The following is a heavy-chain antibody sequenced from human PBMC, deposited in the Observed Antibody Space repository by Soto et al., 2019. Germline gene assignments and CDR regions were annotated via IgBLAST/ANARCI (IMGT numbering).Heavy chain of an antibody. V-gene: IGHV4-39*07. CDR2: INHSGST. CDR1: GSSVSSGLYY. J-gene: IGHJ4*02. D-gene: IGHD1-26*01. CDR3: ARRPKRGVGATRTDY. Sequence: SETLSLTCTVSGSSVSSGLYYWSWIRQPPGKGLEWMGEINHSGSTNYNPSLKSRVTLSVDTSKNQFSLKLSSVTAAATAVYYCARRPKRGVGATRTDYWGQGTLVTVSS.